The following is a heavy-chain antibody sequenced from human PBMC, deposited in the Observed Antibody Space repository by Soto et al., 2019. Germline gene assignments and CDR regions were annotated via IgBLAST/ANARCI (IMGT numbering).Heavy chain of an antibody. V-gene: IGHV3-30-3*01. D-gene: IGHD3-22*01. J-gene: IGHJ4*02. CDR3: ARIPGSSYYDSSGVDY. CDR1: GFTFSSYA. Sequence: QVQLVESGGGVVQPGRSLRLSCAASGFTFSSYAMQWVRQAPGKGLEWVAVITYDGSNKYYADSVKGRFTISRDNSKNTLYLQMNSLRAEDTAVYYCARIPGSSYYDSSGVDYWGQGTLVTVSS. CDR2: ITYDGSNK.